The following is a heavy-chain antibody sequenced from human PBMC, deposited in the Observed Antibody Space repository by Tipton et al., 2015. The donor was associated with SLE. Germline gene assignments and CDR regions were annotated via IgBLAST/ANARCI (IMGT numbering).Heavy chain of an antibody. D-gene: IGHD6-13*01. J-gene: IGHJ6*03. CDR3: ARGPGAAANYMDV. Sequence: SLRLSCAASGFTFSSYGIHWVRQGPGKGLEWVSSISSRGNAIYYADSVKGRFTISRQSGKNSLYLQMNSLRAGDTAVYYCARGPGAAANYMDVWGKGTTVTVSS. CDR2: ISSRGNAI. V-gene: IGHV3-48*01. CDR1: GFTFSSYG.